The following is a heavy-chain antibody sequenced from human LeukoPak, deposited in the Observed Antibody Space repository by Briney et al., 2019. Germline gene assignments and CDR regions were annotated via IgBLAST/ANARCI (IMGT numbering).Heavy chain of an antibody. CDR1: GYTFTSYD. CDR2: MNPNSGNT. Sequence: ASVKVSCKASGYTFTSYDINWVRQATGQGLEWMGWMNPNSGNTGYAQKFQGRVTMTRNTSISTAYMELSSLRSEDTAVYYCARGVGSSMFFDYWGQGTLVTVSS. D-gene: IGHD6-13*01. CDR3: ARGVGSSMFFDY. V-gene: IGHV1-8*01. J-gene: IGHJ4*02.